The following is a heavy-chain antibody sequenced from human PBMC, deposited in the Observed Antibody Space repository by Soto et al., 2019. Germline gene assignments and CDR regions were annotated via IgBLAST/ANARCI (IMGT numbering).Heavy chain of an antibody. CDR2: IIPIFGTA. CDR1: GGTFSSYA. D-gene: IGHD6-19*01. Sequence: ASVKVSCKASGGTFSSYAISWVRQAPGQGLEWMGGIIPIFGTANYAQKFQGRVTITADESTSTAYMELSSLRSEDTAVYYCARDLDSSGCFGYWGQGTLVAVSS. J-gene: IGHJ4*02. CDR3: ARDLDSSGCFGY. V-gene: IGHV1-69*13.